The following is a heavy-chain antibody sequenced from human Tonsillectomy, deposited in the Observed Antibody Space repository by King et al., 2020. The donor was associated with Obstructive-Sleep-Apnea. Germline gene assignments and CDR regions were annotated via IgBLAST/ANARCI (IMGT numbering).Heavy chain of an antibody. D-gene: IGHD2-8*01. CDR3: AREYCTNGVCYGAFDY. Sequence: QLQESGPGLVKPSETLSLTCTVSGGSISSYYWSWLRQPPGKGLEWIAYIYYIGSTNYNPSLKSRATISVDTSKNQLSLKLSSVTAADTAVYHCAREYCTNGVCYGAFDYWGQGTLVTVSS. J-gene: IGHJ4*02. CDR1: GGSISSYY. CDR2: IYYIGST. V-gene: IGHV4-59*01.